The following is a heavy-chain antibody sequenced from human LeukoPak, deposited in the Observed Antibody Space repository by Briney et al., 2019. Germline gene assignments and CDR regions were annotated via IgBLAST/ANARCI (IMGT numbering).Heavy chain of an antibody. CDR1: GGSFSGYY. Sequence: SETLPLTCAVYGGSFSGYYWSWIRQPPGKGLEWIGEINHSGSTNYNPSLKSRVTISVDTSKNQFSLKLSSVTAADTAVYYCARDNDRYSYALDYWGQGTLVTVSS. D-gene: IGHD5-18*01. J-gene: IGHJ4*02. CDR2: INHSGST. V-gene: IGHV4-34*01. CDR3: ARDNDRYSYALDY.